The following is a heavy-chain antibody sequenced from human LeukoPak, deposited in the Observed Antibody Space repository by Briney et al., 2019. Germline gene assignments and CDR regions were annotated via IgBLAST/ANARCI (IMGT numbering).Heavy chain of an antibody. CDR3: ARDGVGATYYYDSSALDAFDI. CDR2: IYTSGST. V-gene: IGHV4-4*07. Sequence: SETLSLTCTVSGGSISSYYWSWIRQPAGKGLEWIGRIYTSGSTNYNPSLKSRVTMSVDTSKNQFSLKLSSVTAADTAVYYCARDGVGATYYYDSSALDAFDIWGQGTMVTVSS. J-gene: IGHJ3*02. CDR1: GGSISSYY. D-gene: IGHD3-22*01.